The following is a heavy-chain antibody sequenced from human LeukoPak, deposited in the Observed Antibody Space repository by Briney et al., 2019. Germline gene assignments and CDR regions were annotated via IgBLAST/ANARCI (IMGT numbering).Heavy chain of an antibody. V-gene: IGHV3-23*01. J-gene: IGHJ4*02. D-gene: IGHD3-10*01. CDR2: IRGGAGGA. CDR1: GFTFSSYA. CDR3: AKDGGYGSGSYYPDY. Sequence: PGGSLRLSCAASGFTFSSYAMNWXRQAPGKGLEWXSSIRGGAGGAAYADSVKGRFTMSRDNSKNTLYLQMNSLRAEDTAVYYCAKDGGYGSGSYYPDYWGQGTLVTVSS.